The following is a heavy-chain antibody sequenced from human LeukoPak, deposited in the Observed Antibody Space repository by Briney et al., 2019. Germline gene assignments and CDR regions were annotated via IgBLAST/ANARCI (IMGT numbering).Heavy chain of an antibody. J-gene: IGHJ3*02. CDR2: IIPIFGTA. Sequence: ASVKVSCKTSGYTFSGYAMHWVRQAPGQRLEWMGGIIPIFGTANYAQKFQGRVTITADESTSTAYMELSSLRAEDTAVYYCARDGLDGDAFDIWGQGTMVTVSS. D-gene: IGHD5-24*01. V-gene: IGHV1-69*13. CDR1: GYTFSGYA. CDR3: ARDGLDGDAFDI.